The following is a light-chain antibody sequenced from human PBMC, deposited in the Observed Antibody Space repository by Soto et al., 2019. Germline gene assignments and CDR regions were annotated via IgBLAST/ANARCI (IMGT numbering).Light chain of an antibody. J-gene: IGKJ1*01. CDR2: KAS. CDR3: QQYYTYPVT. V-gene: IGKV1-5*03. Sequence: DFQMTQSPSTLSASVGGRVTITCGASESIDSWLAWHQQKPGKAPKLLIYKASSLESGVPSRFSGSGSGTEFTLTISSLQPDDFATYHCQQYYTYPVTFGQGTKVDIK. CDR1: ESIDSW.